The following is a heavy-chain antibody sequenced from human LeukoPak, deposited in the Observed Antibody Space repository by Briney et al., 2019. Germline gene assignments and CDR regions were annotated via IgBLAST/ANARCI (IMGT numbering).Heavy chain of an antibody. CDR2: INSIGTTI. Sequence: QAGGSLRLSCAASGFTFSSYEMNWIRQAPGRGLEWVSYINSIGTTIYYADSVKGRFTISRDNAKNTLYLQMNSLRAEDTAVYYCARASYGSSGGVFDYWGQGTLVTVSS. CDR3: ARASYGSSGGVFDY. J-gene: IGHJ4*02. D-gene: IGHD3-22*01. CDR1: GFTFSSYE. V-gene: IGHV3-48*03.